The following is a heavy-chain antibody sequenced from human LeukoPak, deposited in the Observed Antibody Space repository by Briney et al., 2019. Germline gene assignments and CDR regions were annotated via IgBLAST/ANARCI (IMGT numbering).Heavy chain of an antibody. CDR3: AKEGGGYDSSGSDAFDI. V-gene: IGHV3-21*01. D-gene: IGHD3-22*01. CDR2: ISSSSSYI. Sequence: PGGSLRLSCAASGFTFSSYSMNWVRQAPGKGLEWVSSISSSSSYIYYADSAKGRFTISRDNAKNSLYLQMNSLGAEDTAVYYCAKEGGGYDSSGSDAFDIWGQGTMVTVSS. CDR1: GFTFSSYS. J-gene: IGHJ3*02.